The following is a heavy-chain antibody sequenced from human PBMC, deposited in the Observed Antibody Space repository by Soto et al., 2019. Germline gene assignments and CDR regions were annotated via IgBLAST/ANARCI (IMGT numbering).Heavy chain of an antibody. J-gene: IGHJ4*02. D-gene: IGHD3-22*01. V-gene: IGHV4-39*01. CDR3: ARIPYYYDSSPLDY. Sequence: SETLSLTCTVSGGSISSSSYYWGWIRQPPGKGLEWIGSIYCSGSTYYNPSLKSRVTISVDTSKNQFSLKLSSVTAADTAVYYCARIPYYYDSSPLDYWGQGTLVTVSS. CDR1: GGSISSSSYY. CDR2: IYCSGST.